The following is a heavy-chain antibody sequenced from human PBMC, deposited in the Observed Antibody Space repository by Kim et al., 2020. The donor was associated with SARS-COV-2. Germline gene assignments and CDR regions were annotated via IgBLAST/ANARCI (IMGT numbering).Heavy chain of an antibody. CDR3: LKGAWGWMWAY. CDR2: IDGSDGST. D-gene: IGHD7-27*01. Sequence: GGSLRLSCTTSGFTFTGPAMSWVRQAPGKGLEWVSRIDGSDGSTYSVDSAPGRFSFSIDEYEYTINLQLSAFRPDTTAAYFCLKGAWGWMWAYWGQG. CDR1: GFTFTGPA. J-gene: IGHJ4*02. V-gene: IGHV3-23*01.